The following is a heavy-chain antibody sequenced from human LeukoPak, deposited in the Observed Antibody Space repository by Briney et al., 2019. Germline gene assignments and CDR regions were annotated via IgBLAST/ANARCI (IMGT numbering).Heavy chain of an antibody. CDR1: GFTFSNYW. V-gene: IGHV3-74*01. CDR2: INTDGTST. J-gene: IGHJ4*02. Sequence: PGGSLRLSCAASGFTFSNYWMHWVRQAPGKGLVWVSRINTDGTSTSYADSVKGRFTISRDNAKNTLYLQMNSLRGEDTAVYYCARDLRGSDAYYFDYWGQGTLVTVSS. CDR3: ARDLRGSDAYYFDY. D-gene: IGHD3-10*01.